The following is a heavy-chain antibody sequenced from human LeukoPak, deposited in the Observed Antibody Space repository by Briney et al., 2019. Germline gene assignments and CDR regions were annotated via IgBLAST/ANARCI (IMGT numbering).Heavy chain of an antibody. Sequence: SETLSLTCTVSDGSISSGDYYWSWIRQPPGKGLEWIGYIYYSGSTYYNPSLKSRVTISVDTSKNQFSLKLSSVTAADTAVYYCARDPPVYGSRDYWGQGTLVTVSS. D-gene: IGHD2-15*01. CDR3: ARDPPVYGSRDY. CDR2: IYYSGST. CDR1: DGSISSGDYY. V-gene: IGHV4-30-4*01. J-gene: IGHJ4*02.